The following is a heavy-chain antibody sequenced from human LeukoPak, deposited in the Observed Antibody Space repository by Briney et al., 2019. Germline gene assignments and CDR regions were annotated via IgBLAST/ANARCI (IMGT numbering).Heavy chain of an antibody. CDR2: INHSGST. V-gene: IGHV4-34*01. CDR1: GGSFSGYY. Sequence: PSETLSLTCAVYGGSFSGYYWSWIRQPPGKGLEWIGEINHSGSTYYNPSLKSRVTISVDTSKNQFSLKLSSVTAADTAVYYCARHSLVADRVHEYFDYWGQGTLVTVSS. J-gene: IGHJ4*02. D-gene: IGHD2-8*02. CDR3: ARHSLVADRVHEYFDY.